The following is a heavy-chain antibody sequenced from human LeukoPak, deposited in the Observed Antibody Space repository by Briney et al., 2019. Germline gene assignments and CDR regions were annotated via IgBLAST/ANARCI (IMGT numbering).Heavy chain of an antibody. CDR1: GGTFISYA. J-gene: IGHJ4*02. CDR2: IIPIFGTA. Sequence: ASVTVSCKASGGTFISYAISWVRQAPGQGLEWMGGIIPIFGTANYAQKFQGRVTITADESTSTAYMELSSLRSEDTAVYYCARVTSSSSSLDPFDYWGQGTLVTVSS. CDR3: ARVTSSSSSLDPFDY. V-gene: IGHV1-69*01. D-gene: IGHD6-6*01.